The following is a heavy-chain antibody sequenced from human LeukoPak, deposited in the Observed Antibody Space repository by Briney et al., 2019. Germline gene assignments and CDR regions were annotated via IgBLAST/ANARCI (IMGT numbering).Heavy chain of an antibody. CDR1: GYTFTSYG. J-gene: IGHJ6*02. Sequence: ASVKVSCKASGYTFTSYGISWVRQAPGQGLEWMGWISAYNGNTNYAQKLQGRVTMTTDTSTSTAYMELRSLRSDDTAAYYCAIVVPAADNYYGMDVWGQGTTVTVSS. V-gene: IGHV1-18*01. D-gene: IGHD2-2*01. CDR3: AIVVPAADNYYGMDV. CDR2: ISAYNGNT.